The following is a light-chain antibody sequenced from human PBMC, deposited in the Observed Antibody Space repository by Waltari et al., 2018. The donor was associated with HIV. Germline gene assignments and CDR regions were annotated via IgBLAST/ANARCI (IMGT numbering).Light chain of an antibody. CDR1: HSLLYSSNSKTY. V-gene: IGKV4-1*01. Sequence: DFVLTQSPDSLALSVGERATLNCKSSHSLLYSSNSKTYLAWYQQRPGRRPKLLIYWASTREFGVPDRFSGSGSGTDFTLTISRVEPEDFAVYYCQQYYSSPWTFGQGTKVEIK. CDR3: QQYYSSPWT. J-gene: IGKJ1*01. CDR2: WAS.